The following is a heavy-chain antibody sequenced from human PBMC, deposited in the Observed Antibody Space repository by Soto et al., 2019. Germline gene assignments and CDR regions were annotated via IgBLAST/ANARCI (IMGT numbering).Heavy chain of an antibody. V-gene: IGHV3-23*01. CDR2: INSYSNT. CDR1: GFTFSDHA. Sequence: VGSLRLSCAFSGFTFSDHAMRWVRQAPGKGLEWVSSINSYSNTFYADSVKGRFTISRDNSKNTLFLQMNSLRAEDTGVYYCAKRAPSHYFDYCGQGTLVTVS. CDR3: AKRAPSHYFDY. J-gene: IGHJ4*02.